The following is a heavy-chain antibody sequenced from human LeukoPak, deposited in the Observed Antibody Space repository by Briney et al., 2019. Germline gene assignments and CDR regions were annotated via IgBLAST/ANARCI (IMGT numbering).Heavy chain of an antibody. CDR3: ARDFYGSGSYFPPLVY. Sequence: SQTLSLTCTVSGGSISSYYWSWIRQPPGKGLEWIGYIYYSGSTNYNPSLKSRVTISVDTSKNQFSLKLSSVTAADTAVYYCARDFYGSGSYFPPLVYWGQGTLVTVSS. CDR1: GGSISSYY. D-gene: IGHD3-10*01. CDR2: IYYSGST. V-gene: IGHV4-59*01. J-gene: IGHJ4*02.